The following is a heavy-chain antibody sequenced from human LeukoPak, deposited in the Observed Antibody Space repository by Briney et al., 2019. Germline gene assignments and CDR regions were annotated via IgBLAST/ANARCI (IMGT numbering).Heavy chain of an antibody. CDR3: AKDRIVVVITKDHDAFDI. CDR1: GFTFSSYA. Sequence: GGSLRLSCAASGFTFSSYAMHWVRQAPGKGLEWVAVISYDGSNKYYADSVKGRFTISRDNSKNTLYLQMNSLRAEDTAVYYCAKDRIVVVITKDHDAFDIWGQGTMVTVSS. D-gene: IGHD3-22*01. V-gene: IGHV3-30-3*01. J-gene: IGHJ3*02. CDR2: ISYDGSNK.